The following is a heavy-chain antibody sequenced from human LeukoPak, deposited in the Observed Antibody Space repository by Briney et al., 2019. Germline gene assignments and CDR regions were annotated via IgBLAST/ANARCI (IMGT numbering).Heavy chain of an antibody. CDR1: GFTFSAYY. CDR3: VRLKAAYTGYDIIDY. CDR2: ISTTGSTI. D-gene: IGHD5-12*01. Sequence: GGSLRLSCAASGFTFSAYYMSWIRQAPGKGLEWVSYISTTGSTIKYADSVKGPFTISRDNAKNSLFLHMNSLRAEDTSVYYCVRLKAAYTGYDIIDYWGQGTLITVSP. V-gene: IGHV3-11*01. J-gene: IGHJ4*02.